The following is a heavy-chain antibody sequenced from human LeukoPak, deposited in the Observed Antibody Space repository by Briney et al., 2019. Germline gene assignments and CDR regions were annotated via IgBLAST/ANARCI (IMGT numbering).Heavy chain of an antibody. Sequence: GGSLRLSCAASGFTVSRYYMSWVRQAPGKGLEWVSIIYSAGDTLYADSVKGRFTVSRDNSQNTVYLQMNSLRAEDTAVFYCAKTDSSGYYYDYWGQGTLVTVSS. CDR3: AKTDSSGYYYDY. V-gene: IGHV3-66*01. D-gene: IGHD3-22*01. CDR2: IYSAGDT. J-gene: IGHJ4*02. CDR1: GFTVSRYY.